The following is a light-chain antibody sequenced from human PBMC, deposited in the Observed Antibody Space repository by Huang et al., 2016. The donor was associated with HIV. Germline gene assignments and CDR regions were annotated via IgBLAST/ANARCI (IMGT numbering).Light chain of an antibody. CDR3: QQYYNSPLT. Sequence: DIVVTQSPDSLAVSLGERPTINCKSSQSVLYNSKNRNYLAWYQQKAGQPPKLLIYWASTRESGVSDRFNGSGSGADFTLTIDNLQAEDVATYYCQQYYNSPLTFGGGTRVEIK. V-gene: IGKV4-1*01. J-gene: IGKJ4*01. CDR2: WAS. CDR1: QSVLYNSKNRNY.